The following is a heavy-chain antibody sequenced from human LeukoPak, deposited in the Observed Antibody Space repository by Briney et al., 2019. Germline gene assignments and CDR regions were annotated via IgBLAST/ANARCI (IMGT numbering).Heavy chain of an antibody. CDR2: ISGSGGST. Sequence: PGGSLRLSCAASGFTFSSYAMSWVRQAPGKGLEWVSAISGSGGSTNYADSVKGRFTISRDNSKNTLYLQMNSLRAEDTAVYFCARDRGLGGAFDIWGQGTMVTVSS. J-gene: IGHJ3*02. CDR3: ARDRGLGGAFDI. D-gene: IGHD3-16*01. CDR1: GFTFSSYA. V-gene: IGHV3-23*01.